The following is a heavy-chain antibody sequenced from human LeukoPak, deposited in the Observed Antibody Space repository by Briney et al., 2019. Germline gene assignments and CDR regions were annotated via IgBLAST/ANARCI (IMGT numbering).Heavy chain of an antibody. CDR1: GGSISSYY. J-gene: IGHJ6*02. D-gene: IGHD4-17*01. CDR3: ASLNGDYVGGYYYYGMDV. CDR2: IYYSGST. V-gene: IGHV4-59*01. Sequence: PSETLSLTCTVSGGSISSYYWSWIRQPPGKGLEWIGYIYYSGSTNYNPSLKSRVTISVDTSKNQFSLKLSSVTAADTAVYYCASLNGDYVGGYYYYGMDVWGQGTTVTVSS.